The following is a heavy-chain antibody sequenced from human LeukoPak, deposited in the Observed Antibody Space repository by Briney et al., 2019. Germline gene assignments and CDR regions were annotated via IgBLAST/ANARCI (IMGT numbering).Heavy chain of an antibody. Sequence: PGGSLRLSCAASGFTVSNNYMSWVRQAPGKGLEWVSIIYSGGSTYYADSVKGRFNISRHNSKNTPYLQMNSLRPEDTAVYYCARGLQQQLGWFDPWGQGTLVTVSS. D-gene: IGHD6-13*01. CDR3: ARGLQQQLGWFDP. CDR1: GFTVSNNY. J-gene: IGHJ5*02. V-gene: IGHV3-53*04. CDR2: IYSGGST.